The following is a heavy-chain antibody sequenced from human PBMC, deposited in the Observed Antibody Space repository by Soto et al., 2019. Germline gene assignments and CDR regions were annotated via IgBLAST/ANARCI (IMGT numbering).Heavy chain of an antibody. CDR1: DAPFRHYY. CDR2: VHHDGRT. CDR3: AEWSPDIYYY. J-gene: IGHJ4*01. V-gene: IGHV4-34*01. Sequence: SETLSLTWTVYDAPFRHYYWTWVRQPPWKGLEWIGEVHHDGRTNYDPSLESRVTISVDMLKNQFSLMVTSVTVADTAVYYCAEWSPDIYYYLAQGSLVPVSA. D-gene: IGHD2-8*01.